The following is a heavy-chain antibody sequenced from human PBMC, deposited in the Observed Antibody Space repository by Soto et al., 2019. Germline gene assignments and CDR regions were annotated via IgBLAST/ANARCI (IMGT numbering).Heavy chain of an antibody. CDR1: GFTVSSNH. CDR3: AGPGEQHRY. J-gene: IGHJ4*02. Sequence: PGASLRLSFEPSGFTVSSNHVSWLRQTPGEALESVSRIYSGGSTYYAVSCRGRLPFSRDISNNTLFLQMNSLRAEDTVVYYCAGPGEQHRYWGQGTLVTVSS. D-gene: IGHD3-16*01. CDR2: IYSGGST. V-gene: IGHV3-66*01.